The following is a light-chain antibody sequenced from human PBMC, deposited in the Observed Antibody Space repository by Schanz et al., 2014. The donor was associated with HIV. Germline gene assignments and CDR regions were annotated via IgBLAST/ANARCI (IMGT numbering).Light chain of an antibody. CDR1: QNIGNS. CDR3: QQYKTYPYT. Sequence: DIQMTQSPSTLSASVGDRVTIACRASQNIGNSLAWFQLKPGRAPKLLIYSASSLHTGVPSTFSGSGSGTEFALTISSLQPDDFATYYCQQYKTYPYTFGQGTKLEIK. J-gene: IGKJ2*01. V-gene: IGKV1-5*03. CDR2: SAS.